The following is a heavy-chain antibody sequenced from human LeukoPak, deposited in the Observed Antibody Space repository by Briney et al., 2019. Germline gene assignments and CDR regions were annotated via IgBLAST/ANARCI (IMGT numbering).Heavy chain of an antibody. CDR2: IKSKSDGGTT. CDR1: GFTFSNSG. Sequence: GGSLRLSCAASGFTFSNSGMSWVRQAPGKGLEWVGRIKSKSDGGTTDYAAPVKGTFNISRDDCKNTLYLQMNSLKTEDTAVYYCTTMDPDYDILPGYSLFDYWGQGTLVTVSS. V-gene: IGHV3-15*01. J-gene: IGHJ4*02. D-gene: IGHD3-9*01. CDR3: TTMDPDYDILPGYSLFDY.